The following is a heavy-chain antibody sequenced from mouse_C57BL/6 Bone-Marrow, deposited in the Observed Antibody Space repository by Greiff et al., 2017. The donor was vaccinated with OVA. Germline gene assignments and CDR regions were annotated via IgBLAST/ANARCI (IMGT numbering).Heavy chain of an antibody. CDR1: GYTFTSYW. CDR2: IDPNSGGT. D-gene: IGHD1-1*01. CDR3: ARRGTTVVSFDY. Sequence: QSCTASGYTFTSYWMHWVKQRPGRGLEWIGRIDPNSGGTKYNEKFKSKATLTVDKPSSTAYMQLSSLTSEDSAVYYCARRGTTVVSFDYWGQGTTLTVSS. J-gene: IGHJ2*01. V-gene: IGHV1-72*01.